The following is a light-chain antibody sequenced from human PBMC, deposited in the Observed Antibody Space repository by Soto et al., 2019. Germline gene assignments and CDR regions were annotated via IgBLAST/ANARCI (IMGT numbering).Light chain of an antibody. Sequence: QSALTQPASVSGSPGQSITISCTGTSSDVGGYNYVSWYQQHPGKAPKLMIYDVSNRPSGVSNRFFGSKSGNTASLTISGLQAEDEADYYCCSYAGSSTSWVFGGGTKLTVL. CDR1: SSDVGGYNY. V-gene: IGLV2-23*02. CDR2: DVS. J-gene: IGLJ3*02. CDR3: CSYAGSSTSWV.